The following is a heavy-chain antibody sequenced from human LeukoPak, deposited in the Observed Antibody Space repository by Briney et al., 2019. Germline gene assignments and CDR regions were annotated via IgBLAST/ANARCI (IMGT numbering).Heavy chain of an antibody. D-gene: IGHD3/OR15-3a*01. Sequence: GGSLRLSCGASGFTFSSYTMNWVRQAPGKGLQWVSYISSSSSTVYYADSVKGRFTISRDNAKNSLYLQMNSLRAEDTAVYYCAKGADAGTFDYWGQGTLVTVSS. CDR1: GFTFSSYT. J-gene: IGHJ4*02. V-gene: IGHV3-48*04. CDR3: AKGADAGTFDY. CDR2: ISSSSSTV.